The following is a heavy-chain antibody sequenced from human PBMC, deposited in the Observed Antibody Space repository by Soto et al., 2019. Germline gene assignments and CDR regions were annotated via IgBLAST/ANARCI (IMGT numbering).Heavy chain of an antibody. CDR3: ARDYDSSGYYYVNFDY. J-gene: IGHJ4*02. CDR2: INPSGGST. CDR1: GYTFTSYY. Sequence: ASVKVSCKASGYTFTSYYMHWVRQAPGHGLEWMGIINPSGGSTSYAQKFQGRVTMTRDTSTSTVYMELSSLRSEDTAVYYCARDYDSSGYYYVNFDYWGQGTLVTVSS. D-gene: IGHD3-22*01. V-gene: IGHV1-46*01.